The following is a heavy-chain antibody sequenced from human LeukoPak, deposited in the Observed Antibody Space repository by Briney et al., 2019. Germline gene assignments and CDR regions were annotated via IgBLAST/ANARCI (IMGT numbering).Heavy chain of an antibody. CDR1: GGSISSYY. D-gene: IGHD5-18*01. J-gene: IGHJ6*02. CDR2: IHYSGRT. Sequence: PPETLSLTCSVSGGSISSYYWSWIRQPPGKGLECIGYIHYSGRTNYNPSLKSRVTISVDTSKNQFSLKLSSVTAADTAVYYCARQGQLSEYYYYGMDVWGQGTTVTVSS. V-gene: IGHV4-59*08. CDR3: ARQGQLSEYYYYGMDV.